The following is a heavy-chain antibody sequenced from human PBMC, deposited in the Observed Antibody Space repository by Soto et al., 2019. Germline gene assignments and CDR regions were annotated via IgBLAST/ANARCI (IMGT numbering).Heavy chain of an antibody. CDR3: ARGPSYDFWNGNYYYYYAMDG. Sequence: SETLSLTCAVYGGSFSGYYWSWIRQPPGKGLEWIGEINHSGISNYNPSLKSRVTISVDTSKNQFSLSLRSVTAADTAVYYCARGPSYDFWNGNYYYYYAMDGWGQGTTVTVSS. V-gene: IGHV4-34*01. CDR1: GGSFSGYY. J-gene: IGHJ6*02. CDR2: INHSGIS. D-gene: IGHD3-3*01.